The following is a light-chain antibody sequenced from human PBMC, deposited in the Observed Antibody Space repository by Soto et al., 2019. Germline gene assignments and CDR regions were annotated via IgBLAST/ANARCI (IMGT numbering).Light chain of an antibody. CDR1: SSNLVAGYA. J-gene: IGLJ2*01. Sequence: QSVLTQPPSVSGAPGQRVTISCTGSSSNLVAGYAVHWYQQLPGTAPKLLIYDNNNRPSGVPDRFSGSESGTSASLAITGLQAEDEADYYCQSYDSSLSGVVFGGGTKLTVL. CDR2: DNN. V-gene: IGLV1-40*01. CDR3: QSYDSSLSGVV.